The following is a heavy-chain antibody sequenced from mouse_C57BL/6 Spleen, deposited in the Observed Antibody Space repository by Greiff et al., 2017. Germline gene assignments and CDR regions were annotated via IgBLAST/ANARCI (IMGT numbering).Heavy chain of an antibody. CDR2: ISYDGSN. CDR1: GYSITSGYY. CDR3: AREEGYDGYYDY. V-gene: IGHV3-6*01. Sequence: EVKLQESGPGLVKPSQSLSLPCSVTGYSITSGYYWNWIRQFPGNKLEWMGYISYDGSNNYNPSLKNRISISRDTSKNQFFLKLNSVTTEDTATYYCAREEGYDGYYDYWGQGTSLTVSS. D-gene: IGHD2-3*01. J-gene: IGHJ2*02.